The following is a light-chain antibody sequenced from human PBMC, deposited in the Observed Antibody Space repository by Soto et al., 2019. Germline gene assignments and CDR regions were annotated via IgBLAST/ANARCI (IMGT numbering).Light chain of an antibody. CDR2: AAS. J-gene: IGKJ4*01. CDR3: QQANSFPLT. Sequence: DIQMTQSPSSVSASVGDRVTITCRASQGISIWLDWYQPKPGKAPKLLIYAASSLQSGVPSRFSGRGSGTDFTLPISSLQPEDFATHYCQQANSFPLTFGGGTKVEIK. V-gene: IGKV1-12*01. CDR1: QGISIW.